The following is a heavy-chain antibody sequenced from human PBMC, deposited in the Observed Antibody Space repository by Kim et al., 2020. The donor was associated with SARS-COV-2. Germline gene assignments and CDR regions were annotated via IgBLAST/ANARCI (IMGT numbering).Heavy chain of an antibody. CDR2: ISRGGSSI. J-gene: IGHJ4*02. D-gene: IGHD3-22*01. V-gene: IGHV3-21*01. CDR3: ARDGDYYASAGYPDYFDS. CDR1: GFTFSTYH. Sequence: GGSLRLSCAASGFTFSTYHMTWVRQAPGKGLEWLSSISRGGSSIFYADSVKGRFTISRDNAVNSLYLQLDSLRAEDTAVYYCARDGDYYASAGYPDYFDSWGQGTLVTVSS.